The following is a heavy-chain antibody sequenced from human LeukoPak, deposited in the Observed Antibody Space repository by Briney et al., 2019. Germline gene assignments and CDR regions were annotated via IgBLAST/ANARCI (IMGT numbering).Heavy chain of an antibody. D-gene: IGHD2-21*01. J-gene: IGHJ4*02. CDR1: GYSISSGYY. CDR2: IFHSGST. V-gene: IGHV4-38-2*02. CDR3: ARDYVPYCGGDCYPLSS. Sequence: PSETLSLTCTVSGYSISSGYYWGGSRPPPGKGGEGIGMIFHSGSTYYTPSLTSRVTISVDTSKNQFSLNLSSVTAADTAVYYRARDYVPYCGGDCYPLSSWGQGTLVTVSS.